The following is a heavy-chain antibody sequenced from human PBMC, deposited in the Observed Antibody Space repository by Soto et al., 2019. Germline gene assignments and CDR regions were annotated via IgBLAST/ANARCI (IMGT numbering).Heavy chain of an antibody. CDR1: GFTFSNYG. V-gene: IGHV3-33*01. CDR3: ARDSYSLDY. Sequence: QVQLVESGGGVVQPGKSLRLSCAASGFTFSNYGMHWVRQAPGKGLEWVAFIWYDRINKYYVDSVKGRFTISRDNSKNTLYLQMDSLRADDTATYYCARDSYSLDYWGQGTLVTVSS. D-gene: IGHD2-21*01. CDR2: IWYDRINK. J-gene: IGHJ4*02.